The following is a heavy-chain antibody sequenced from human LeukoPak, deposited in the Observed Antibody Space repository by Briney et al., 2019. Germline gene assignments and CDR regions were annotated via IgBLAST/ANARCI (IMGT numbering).Heavy chain of an antibody. Sequence: HPGGSLRLSCTVSGFTVSSNSMSWVRQAPGKGPEWGSAISGSGGSTYYADSVKGRFTISRDNSKNTLYLQMNSLRAEDTAVYYCAKDTTDSSGVDYWGQGTLVTVSS. J-gene: IGHJ4*02. CDR2: ISGSGGST. CDR1: GFTVSSNS. D-gene: IGHD3-22*01. CDR3: AKDTTDSSGVDY. V-gene: IGHV3-23*01.